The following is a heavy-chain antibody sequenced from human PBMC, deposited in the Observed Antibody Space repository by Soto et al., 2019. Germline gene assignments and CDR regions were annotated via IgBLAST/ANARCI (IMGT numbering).Heavy chain of an antibody. CDR3: ARVYRVNYLGYFDY. D-gene: IGHD3-16*02. Sequence: SSETLSLTYTVSGGPFSRGGYYWSWIRQHPGKGLECIGYIFYTGSTYYNPTLKSRVTMSVDTSKRQFSLNLSSLTAADTAVYYCARVYRVNYLGYFDYWGQGALVTVS. J-gene: IGHJ4*02. CDR2: IFYTGST. CDR1: GGPFSRGGYY. V-gene: IGHV4-31*03.